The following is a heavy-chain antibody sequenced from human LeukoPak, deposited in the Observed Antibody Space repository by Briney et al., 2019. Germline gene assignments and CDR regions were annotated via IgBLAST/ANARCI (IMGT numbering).Heavy chain of an antibody. D-gene: IGHD6-19*01. CDR3: ARVAVAGTAGSPADY. J-gene: IGHJ4*02. CDR2: INPNSGGT. Sequence: ASVKVSCKASGYTFTSYAMNWVRQAPGQGLEWMGWINPNSGGTNYAQKFQGRVTMTRDTSISTAYMELSRLRSDDTAVYYCARVAVAGTAGSPADYWGQGTLVTVSS. CDR1: GYTFTSYA. V-gene: IGHV1-2*02.